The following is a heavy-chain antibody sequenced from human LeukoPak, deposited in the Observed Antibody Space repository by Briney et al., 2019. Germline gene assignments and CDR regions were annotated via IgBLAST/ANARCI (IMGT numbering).Heavy chain of an antibody. Sequence: PGGSLRLSCAASGFTFSDYYMSWIRQAPGKGLEWVSYISSSGSTIYYADSVKGRFTISRDNAKNSLYLQMKSLRAEDTAVYYCARDRGYDILTGYYEYYMDVWGKGTTVTVSS. CDR2: ISSSGSTI. D-gene: IGHD3-9*01. CDR1: GFTFSDYY. J-gene: IGHJ6*03. V-gene: IGHV3-11*01. CDR3: ARDRGYDILTGYYEYYMDV.